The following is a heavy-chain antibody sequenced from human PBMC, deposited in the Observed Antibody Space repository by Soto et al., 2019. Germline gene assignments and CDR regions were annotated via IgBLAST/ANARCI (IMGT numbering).Heavy chain of an antibody. CDR2: IDPKSDDT. Sequence: ASVKVSCKASGYPFSDNQIHWLRRAPGQGLEWMGRIDPKSDDTNYAQKFQGRVTMTRDTSIDTAYLELTGLTSDDTATYYCARKHSLDYIRWGLDPWGQGTLVTVSS. CDR1: GYPFSDNQ. CDR3: ARKHSLDYIRWGLDP. D-gene: IGHD4-4*01. J-gene: IGHJ5*02. V-gene: IGHV1-2*02.